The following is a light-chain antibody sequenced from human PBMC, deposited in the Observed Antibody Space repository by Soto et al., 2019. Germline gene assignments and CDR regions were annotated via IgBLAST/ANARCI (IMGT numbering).Light chain of an antibody. CDR2: GAS. CDR3: QQFGASLTWT. Sequence: EIVLTQSPCTLSLSPGERATLSCRASESVSSSYLAWYQQKPGQAPRLLIFGASSRATGTPDRFSGSGSGTDFTLTISRLEPEDFAVYYCQQFGASLTWTFGQGTKVDIK. V-gene: IGKV3-20*01. CDR1: ESVSSSY. J-gene: IGKJ1*01.